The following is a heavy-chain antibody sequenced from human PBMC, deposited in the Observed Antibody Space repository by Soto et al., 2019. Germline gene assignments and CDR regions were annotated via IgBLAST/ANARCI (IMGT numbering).Heavy chain of an antibody. CDR1: GGTFSSYA. CDR2: IIPIFGTA. CDR3: ARQDSSSWYYYDGMAV. Sequence: QVQLVKSGAEVKKPGSSVKVSCKASGGTFSSYAISWVRQAPGHGLEWMGGIIPIFGTADYAQKFQGRVTIAADNSTSAAYMALSGLRSEDTAVYYCARQDSSSWYYYDGMAVGGRGTKVTVSS. V-gene: IGHV1-69*06. D-gene: IGHD6-13*01. J-gene: IGHJ6*02.